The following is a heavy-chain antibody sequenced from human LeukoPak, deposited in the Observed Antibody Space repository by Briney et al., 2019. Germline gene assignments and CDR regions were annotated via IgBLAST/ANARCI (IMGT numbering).Heavy chain of an antibody. Sequence: PGGSLRLSCAASGFTVSSNYMSWVRQAPGKGLEWVSVIYSGGSTYYADSVKGRFTISRDNSKNTLYLQMNSLRAEDTAVYYCARVPGATLNDYWGQGTLVTVSS. J-gene: IGHJ4*02. CDR2: IYSGGST. CDR3: ARVPGATLNDY. D-gene: IGHD1-26*01. CDR1: GFTVSSNY. V-gene: IGHV3-66*01.